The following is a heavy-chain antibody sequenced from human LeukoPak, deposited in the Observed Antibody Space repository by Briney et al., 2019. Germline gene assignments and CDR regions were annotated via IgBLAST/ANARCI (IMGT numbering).Heavy chain of an antibody. CDR2: INERGDIT. J-gene: IGHJ4*02. D-gene: IGHD3-9*01. V-gene: IGHV3-23*01. CDR3: ARGDDISPGRVLKY. Sequence: GGSLRLSCVASAFTFSKHPMSWVRQAPGNGLELVSAINERGDITKYADSVMRRFTISRDNSKNTLYLQMNSLRAGDTAVYYCARGDDISPGRVLKYWGRGTLVTVCS. CDR1: AFTFSKHP.